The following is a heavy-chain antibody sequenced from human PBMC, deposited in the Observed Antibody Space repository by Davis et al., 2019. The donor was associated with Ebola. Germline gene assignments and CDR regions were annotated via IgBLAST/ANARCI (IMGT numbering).Heavy chain of an antibody. V-gene: IGHV3-23*01. Sequence: GESLKISCTDSVITFSSYAMNWVRQAPGKGLEWVPAISGSGGSTYYADSVKGRFTISRDNSKKPLYLQMNSLRAEDTAVDYCARSGLSFGVVKYHYGMDVWGKGTTVTVSS. CDR3: ARSGLSFGVVKYHYGMDV. D-gene: IGHD3-3*01. CDR1: VITFSSYA. J-gene: IGHJ6*04. CDR2: ISGSGGST.